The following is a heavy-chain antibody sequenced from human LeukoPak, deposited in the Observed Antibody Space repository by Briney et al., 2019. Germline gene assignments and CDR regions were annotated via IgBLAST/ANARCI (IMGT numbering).Heavy chain of an antibody. CDR2: INSDGTSK. V-gene: IGHV3-74*01. CDR3: ASRVQSGWSFDY. Sequence: PGGSLRLSCAASGFTFSSYWMHWVRHAPGKGLVWLSHINSDGTSKSYADSVKGRFTISRDNAENTLYLQMNSLRAEDTAVYYCASRVQSGWSFDYWGQGNLVTVSS. D-gene: IGHD6-19*01. CDR1: GFTFSSYW. J-gene: IGHJ4*02.